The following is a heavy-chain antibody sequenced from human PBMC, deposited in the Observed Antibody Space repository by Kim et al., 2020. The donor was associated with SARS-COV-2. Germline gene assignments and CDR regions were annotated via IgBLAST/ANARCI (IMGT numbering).Heavy chain of an antibody. CDR2: IRSKALGGTT. V-gene: IGHV3-49*04. D-gene: IGHD3-3*01. J-gene: IGHJ4*02. CDR3: ARDQGWSGSYDH. CDR1: GFTFGDYS. Sequence: GGSLRLSCTASGFTFGDYSMSWVRQAPGKGLEWVGFIRSKALGGTTEYAASMEDRVSISRDDSKSIAYLQLNSLKSEDTALYFCARDQGWSGSYDHCGQGTLVTVSS.